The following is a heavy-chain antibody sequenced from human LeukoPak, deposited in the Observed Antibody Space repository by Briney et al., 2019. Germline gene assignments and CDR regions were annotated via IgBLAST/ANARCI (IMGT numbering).Heavy chain of an antibody. V-gene: IGHV4-59*10. J-gene: IGHJ4*02. CDR2: IYTSGST. CDR1: GGSFSGYY. CDR3: ARSGLERFFDY. Sequence: PSETLSLTCAVYGGSFSGYYWSWIRQPPGKGLEWIGRIYTSGSTNYNPSLKSRVTISVDTSKNQFSLKLSSVTAADTAVYYCARSGLERFFDYWGQGTLVTVSS. D-gene: IGHD1-1*01.